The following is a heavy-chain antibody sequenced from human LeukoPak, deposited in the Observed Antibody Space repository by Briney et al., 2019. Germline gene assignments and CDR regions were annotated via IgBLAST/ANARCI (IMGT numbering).Heavy chain of an antibody. D-gene: IGHD1-26*01. CDR2: IYTSGST. CDR1: GGSISSGNSY. J-gene: IGHJ4*02. V-gene: IGHV4-61*02. Sequence: PSETPSLTCTVSGGSISSGNSYWSWIRQPAGKGLEWIGRIYTSGSTSYNPSLKSRVTISVDTSKNQFSLKLTSVTAADTAVYYCARALGATVTDYWGQGTLVTVSS. CDR3: ARALGATVTDY.